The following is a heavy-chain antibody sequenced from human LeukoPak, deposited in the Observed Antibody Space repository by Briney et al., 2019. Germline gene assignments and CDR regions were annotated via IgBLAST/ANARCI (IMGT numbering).Heavy chain of an antibody. V-gene: IGHV1-18*01. D-gene: IGHD6-6*01. Sequence: ASVKVSCKASGYTSTNYGINWVRQAPGQGLEWMGWISVSNGHTNYAPKLQGRVTMTTDTSTSTAYMELRSLRSDDTAVYYCARGPSTIATRQDYWGQGTLVTVSS. CDR3: ARGPSTIATRQDY. CDR1: GYTSTNYG. CDR2: ISVSNGHT. J-gene: IGHJ4*02.